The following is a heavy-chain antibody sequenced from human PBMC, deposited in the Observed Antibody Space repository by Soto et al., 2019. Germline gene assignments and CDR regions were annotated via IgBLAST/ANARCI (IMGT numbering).Heavy chain of an antibody. CDR2: INPSGGST. V-gene: IGHV1-46*03. D-gene: IGHD3-22*01. CDR1: GYTFTSYY. J-gene: IGHJ4*02. CDR3: AVSRWSYYYDSSGYLGFDY. Sequence: ASVKVSCKASGYTFTSYYMHWVRQAPGQGLEWMGIINPSGGSTSYAQKFQGRVTMTRDTSTSTVYMELSRLRSDDTAVYYCAVSRWSYYYDSSGYLGFDYWGQGTLVTVSS.